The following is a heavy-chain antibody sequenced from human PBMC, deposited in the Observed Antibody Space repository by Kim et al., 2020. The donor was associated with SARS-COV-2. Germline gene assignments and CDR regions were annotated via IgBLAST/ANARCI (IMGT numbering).Heavy chain of an antibody. D-gene: IGHD5-18*01. CDR1: GYTLTNYQ. CDR2: INPNSGFT. CDR3: ARSTGMGDYHGMDV. Sequence: ASVKVSCKASGYTLTNYQIHWVRQAPGQGLEWMGRINPNSGFTVYAQKFQGRVTMTRDTSISTAYMEISTLKNDDTALYYCARSTGMGDYHGMDVWGQGTTLTVSS. V-gene: IGHV1-2*06. J-gene: IGHJ6*02.